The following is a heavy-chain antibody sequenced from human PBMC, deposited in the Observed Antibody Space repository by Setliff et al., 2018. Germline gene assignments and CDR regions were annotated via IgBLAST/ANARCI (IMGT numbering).Heavy chain of an antibody. V-gene: IGHV1-18*01. CDR1: GYNFISYG. CDR2: ISPANGNT. Sequence: GASVKVSCKAFGYNFISYGISWVRQAPGQGLEWMGWISPANGNTNYIQRFQDRVTMTIDTSTSTIYMELRSLRSDDTAVYYCATDHYNRFDVWGQGTMVTVSS. CDR3: ATDHYNRFDV. D-gene: IGHD4-4*01. J-gene: IGHJ3*01.